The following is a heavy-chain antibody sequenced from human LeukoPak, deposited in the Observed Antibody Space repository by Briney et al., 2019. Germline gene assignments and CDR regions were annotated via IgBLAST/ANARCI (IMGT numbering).Heavy chain of an antibody. CDR3: TTVSSGSYFRDY. CDR1: GFTFSNAW. D-gene: IGHD1-26*01. J-gene: IGHJ4*02. Sequence: GGSLRLSCAASGFTFSNAWMSWVRQAPGKGLEWVGRIKSNTDGGTTDYAAPVKGRFTISRDDSKNTLYLQVNSLKTEDTAVYYCTTVSSGSYFRDYWGQGTLVTVSP. V-gene: IGHV3-15*01. CDR2: IKSNTDGGTT.